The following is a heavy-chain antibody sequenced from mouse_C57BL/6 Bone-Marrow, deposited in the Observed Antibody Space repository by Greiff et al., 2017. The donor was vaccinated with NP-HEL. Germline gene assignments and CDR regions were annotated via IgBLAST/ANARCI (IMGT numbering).Heavy chain of an antibody. J-gene: IGHJ1*03. CDR3: ARGGNWEYWYFDV. CDR2: ISSGSSTI. CDR1: GFTFSDYG. V-gene: IGHV5-17*01. Sequence: EVKLVESGGGLVKPGGSLKLSCAASGFTFSDYGMHWVRQAPEKGLEWVAYISSGSSTIYYADTVKGRFTISRDNAKNTLFLQMTSLRSEDTAMYYCARGGNWEYWYFDVWGTGTTVTVSS. D-gene: IGHD4-1*01.